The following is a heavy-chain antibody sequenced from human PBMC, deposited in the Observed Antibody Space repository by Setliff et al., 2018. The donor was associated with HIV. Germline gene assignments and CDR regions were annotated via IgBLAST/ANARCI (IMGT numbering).Heavy chain of an antibody. V-gene: IGHV4-30-4*02. Sequence: PSETLSLTCTVSDDSINSGYFYWNWIRQLPEKGLEWIGYIYYNGLTDYNPSLQGRVTISMDMSKNQFSLKLTSMTAADTAVYYCARVSYYGSFSYNYYMDVWGKGTTVTVSS. D-gene: IGHD3-10*01. CDR2: IYYNGLT. CDR3: ARVSYYGSFSYNYYMDV. J-gene: IGHJ6*03. CDR1: DDSINSGYFY.